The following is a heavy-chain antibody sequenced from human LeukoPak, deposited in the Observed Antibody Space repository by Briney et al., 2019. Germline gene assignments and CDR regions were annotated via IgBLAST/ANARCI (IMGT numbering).Heavy chain of an antibody. J-gene: IGHJ4*02. D-gene: IGHD3-10*01. CDR1: GYTFINYG. V-gene: IGHV1-3*01. CDR3: ASRFYYRSALDY. CDR2: INGGNGNT. Sequence: ASVKVSCKASGYTFINYGITWVRQAPGQRLEWMGWINGGNGNTKYSEKFQGRVTLTRDTSASTAYMELSGLRSEDTAVYYCASRFYYRSALDYWGQGTLVIVSS.